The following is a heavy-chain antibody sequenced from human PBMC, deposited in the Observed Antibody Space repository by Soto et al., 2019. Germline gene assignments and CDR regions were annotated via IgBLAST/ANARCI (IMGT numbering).Heavy chain of an antibody. D-gene: IGHD3-22*01. CDR1: GYSFAGYW. J-gene: IGHJ4*02. CDR3: ARQIYDSDTGPNFQYYFDS. CDR2: IDPSDSQS. Sequence: GESLKISCKGSGYSFAGYWITWVRQKPGKGLEWMGRIDPSDSQSYYSPSFRGHVTISVTKSITTVFLQWSSLRASDTAMYYCARQIYDSDTGPNFQYYFDSWGQGTPVTVSS. V-gene: IGHV5-10-1*01.